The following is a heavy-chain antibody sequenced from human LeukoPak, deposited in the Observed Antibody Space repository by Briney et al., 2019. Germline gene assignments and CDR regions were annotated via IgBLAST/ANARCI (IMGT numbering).Heavy chain of an antibody. J-gene: IGHJ4*02. CDR1: GFTFTTYG. V-gene: IGHV3-30*02. D-gene: IGHD3-22*01. CDR2: IRFDGTNK. CDR3: AKDSAYYLYYFDY. Sequence: GGSLRLSCAAPGFTFTTYGMHWVRQAPGKGLEWVAFIRFDGTNKYYADSVKGRFTISRDNSKNTVHLQMNSLTPEDTAVYYCAKDSAYYLYYFDYWGQGTLVTSPQ.